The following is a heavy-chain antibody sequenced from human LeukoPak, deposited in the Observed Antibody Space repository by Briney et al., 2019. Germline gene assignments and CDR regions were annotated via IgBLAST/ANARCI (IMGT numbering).Heavy chain of an antibody. V-gene: IGHV3-48*01. J-gene: IGHJ4*02. CDR3: AKDGSRQLVTEGDY. CDR2: ISSASGSI. CDR1: GFTFSSYS. D-gene: IGHD6-13*01. Sequence: GGSLRLSCAASGFTFSSYSMNWVRQAPGKGLEWVSYISSASGSIYYADSVKGRFTISRGNSKNTLYLQMNSLRAEDTAVYYCAKDGSRQLVTEGDYWGRGTLVTVSS.